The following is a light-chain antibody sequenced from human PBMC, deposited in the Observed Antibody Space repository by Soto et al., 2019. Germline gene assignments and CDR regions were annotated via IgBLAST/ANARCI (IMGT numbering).Light chain of an antibody. CDR3: SSYTSRNTLDYV. Sequence: QSALTQPASASGSPGQSITISCTGTSSDVGGYNYVSWYQQHPGKAPKLMIYEVSNRPSGVSNRFSGSKSGNTASLTISGLQAEDEADYYCSSYTSRNTLDYVFGTGTKLTVL. J-gene: IGLJ1*01. CDR1: SSDVGGYNY. CDR2: EVS. V-gene: IGLV2-14*01.